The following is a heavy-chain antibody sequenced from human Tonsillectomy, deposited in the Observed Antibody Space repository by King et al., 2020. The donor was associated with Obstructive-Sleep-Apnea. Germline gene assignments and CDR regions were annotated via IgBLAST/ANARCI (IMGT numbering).Heavy chain of an antibody. D-gene: IGHD4-11*01. V-gene: IGHV3-23*04. CDR1: GFTFTNYG. CDR2: VNRGGQT. J-gene: IGHJ4*02. Sequence: VQLVESGGGLVQPGGSLRLSCAASGFTFTNYGITWVRQSPGKGLEWVSAVNRGGQTYYTDSVKGRFTMSRDNSKNTVYLQMNNLRAEDTAVYYCARGFTVPEFWGQGTLVTVSS. CDR3: ARGFTVPEF.